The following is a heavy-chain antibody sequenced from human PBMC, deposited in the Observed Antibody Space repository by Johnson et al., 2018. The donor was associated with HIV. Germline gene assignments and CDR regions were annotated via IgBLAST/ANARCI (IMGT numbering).Heavy chain of an antibody. CDR3: AKQHEQLVEPDAFDI. V-gene: IGHV3-13*01. D-gene: IGHD6-6*01. Sequence: VQVVESGGGVVQPGRSLRLSCAASGFTFSSYAMHWVRQATGKGLEWVSAVGNAGDTYYPGYVKGRFTISRKNAKNTLYLQMNSLRAEDTAVYYCAKQHEQLVEPDAFDIWGQGTMVTVSS. CDR1: GFTFSSYA. J-gene: IGHJ3*02. CDR2: VGNAGDT.